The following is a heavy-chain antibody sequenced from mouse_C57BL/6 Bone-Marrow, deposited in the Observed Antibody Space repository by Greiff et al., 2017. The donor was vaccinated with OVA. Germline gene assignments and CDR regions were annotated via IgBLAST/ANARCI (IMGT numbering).Heavy chain of an antibody. V-gene: IGHV5-4*01. Sequence: EVMLVESGGGLVKPGGSLKLSCAASGFTFSSYAMSWVRQTPEKRLEWVATISDGGSYTYYPDNVKGRFTISRDNAKNNLYLQMSHLKSEDTAMYYCAREGWGPVAYWGQGTLVTVSA. CDR1: GFTFSSYA. CDR2: ISDGGSYT. J-gene: IGHJ3*01. CDR3: AREGWGPVAY. D-gene: IGHD3-2*02.